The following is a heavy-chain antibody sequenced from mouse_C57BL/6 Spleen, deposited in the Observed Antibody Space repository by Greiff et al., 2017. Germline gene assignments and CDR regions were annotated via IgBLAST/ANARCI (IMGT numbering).Heavy chain of an antibody. D-gene: IGHD1-1*01. Sequence: VQLQESGPELVKPGASVKISCKASGYAFSSSWMNWVKQRPGKGLEWIGRIYPGDGDTNYNGKFKGKATLTADKSSSTAYMQLSSLTSEDSAVYFCARSGYYGSSQGFAYWGQGTLVTVSA. V-gene: IGHV1-82*01. CDR2: IYPGDGDT. J-gene: IGHJ3*01. CDR3: ARSGYYGSSQGFAY. CDR1: GYAFSSSW.